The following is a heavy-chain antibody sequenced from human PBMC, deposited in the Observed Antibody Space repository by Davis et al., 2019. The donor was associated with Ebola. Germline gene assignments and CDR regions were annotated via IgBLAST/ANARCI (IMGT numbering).Heavy chain of an antibody. CDR3: AKSDCGGIGCKLINF. J-gene: IGHJ4*02. D-gene: IGHD2-21*01. V-gene: IGHV3-23*01. CDR2: ISGSADAT. Sequence: PGGSLRLSCTAFAFSFGTYTMHWVRQAPGKGLEWVSRISGSADATYYADSVQGRFTVSRDNSKNILYLQMNSLRAEDTAIYYCAKSDCGGIGCKLINFWGQGTLVTVSS. CDR1: AFSFGTYT.